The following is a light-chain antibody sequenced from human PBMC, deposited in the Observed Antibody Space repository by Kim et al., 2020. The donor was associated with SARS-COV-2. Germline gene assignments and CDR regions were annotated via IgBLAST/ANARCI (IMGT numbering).Light chain of an antibody. CDR1: SSDVGGYNY. CDR2: DVS. Sequence: QSALTQLRSVSGSPGQSVTISCTGTSSDVGGYNYVSWYQQHPGKAPKLMIYDVSKRPSGVPDRFSGSKSGNTASLTISGLQAEDEADYYCCSYAGSYVFGTGTQLTVL. J-gene: IGLJ1*01. CDR3: CSYAGSYV. V-gene: IGLV2-11*01.